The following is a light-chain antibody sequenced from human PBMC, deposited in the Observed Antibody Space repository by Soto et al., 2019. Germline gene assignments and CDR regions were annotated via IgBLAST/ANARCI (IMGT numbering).Light chain of an antibody. CDR3: AAWDDSLSGPGV. CDR2: RNH. J-gene: IGLJ2*01. Sequence: QSVLTQPPSASGTPGQRVTIACSGSSSNIGSNYVYWYQQLPGTAPKLLIYRNHQRPSGFPDRFSGSKSGTSASLAISGLLSEDEADYYSAAWDDSLSGPGVFGGGTQLTVL. CDR1: SSNIGSNY. V-gene: IGLV1-47*01.